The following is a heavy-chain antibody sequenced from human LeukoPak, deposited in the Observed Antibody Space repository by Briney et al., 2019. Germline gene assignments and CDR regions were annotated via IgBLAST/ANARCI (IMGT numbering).Heavy chain of an antibody. CDR2: INPNSGGT. D-gene: IGHD6-13*01. V-gene: IGHV1-2*02. Sequence: ASVKVSCKASGYTFTSYGISWVRQAPGQGLEWMGWINPNSGGTNYAQKFQGRVTMTRDTSISTAYMELSRLRSDDTAVYYCARVSSSPADYFDYWGQGTLVTVSS. CDR1: GYTFTSYG. CDR3: ARVSSSPADYFDY. J-gene: IGHJ4*02.